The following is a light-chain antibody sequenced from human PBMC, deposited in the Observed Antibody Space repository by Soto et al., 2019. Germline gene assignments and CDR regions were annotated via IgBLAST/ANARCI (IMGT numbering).Light chain of an antibody. Sequence: IKLTQSPASLSASVGDRVTLSCRASHGISSYLAWYQQKPGKAPKLLIYAASTLPSGVPSRFSGSGSGTDFTLTISSLQPEDFATYYCQQLNSYPRTFGQGTLL. CDR1: HGISSY. J-gene: IGKJ5*01. CDR3: QQLNSYPRT. CDR2: AAS. V-gene: IGKV1-9*01.